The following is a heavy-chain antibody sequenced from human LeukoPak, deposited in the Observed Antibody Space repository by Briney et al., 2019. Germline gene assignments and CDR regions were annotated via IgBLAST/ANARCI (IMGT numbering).Heavy chain of an antibody. CDR1: GFTFSSYG. CDR2: IRYDGSNK. V-gene: IGHV3-30*02. D-gene: IGHD1-26*01. CDR3: ANGLAASGNFLLRDYYYFIDV. J-gene: IGHJ6*03. Sequence: GGSLRLSCAASGFTFSSYGMHWVRQAPGKGLEWVAFIRYDGSNKYYADSVKGRFLISRDDSKSTVYLRMNKLRVEDSGLYYCANGLAASGNFLLRDYYYFIDVWGKGTTVIVS.